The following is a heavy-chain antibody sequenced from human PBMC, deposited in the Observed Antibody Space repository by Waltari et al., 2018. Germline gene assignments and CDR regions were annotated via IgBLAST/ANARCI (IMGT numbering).Heavy chain of an antibody. J-gene: IGHJ3*02. Sequence: EVQLVESGGGLVQPGRFMRLPCAASGFTFDDYGITWVRHATGKGLVWVSGISWNSGSIGYADSVKGRFTISRDNAKNSLYLQMNSLRAEDTALYYCAKVSFGSYRRGAFDIWGQGTMVTVSS. V-gene: IGHV3-9*01. D-gene: IGHD1-26*01. CDR1: GFTFDDYG. CDR3: AKVSFGSYRRGAFDI. CDR2: ISWNSGSI.